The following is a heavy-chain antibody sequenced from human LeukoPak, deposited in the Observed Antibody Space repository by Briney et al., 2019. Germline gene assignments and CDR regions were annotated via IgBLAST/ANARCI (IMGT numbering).Heavy chain of an antibody. Sequence: SEALSLTCTVSGGSIGFYFWSWIRQSAGRGLEWIGRINGNGVTNNNPSLKSRLSMSVDTSKKQFSLNLRSVTAADTSVYYCVRYELRTTYRFSWDPWGQGTLVTV. V-gene: IGHV4-4*07. CDR1: GGSIGFYF. CDR2: INGNGVT. J-gene: IGHJ5*02. D-gene: IGHD3-16*02. CDR3: VRYELRTTYRFSWDP.